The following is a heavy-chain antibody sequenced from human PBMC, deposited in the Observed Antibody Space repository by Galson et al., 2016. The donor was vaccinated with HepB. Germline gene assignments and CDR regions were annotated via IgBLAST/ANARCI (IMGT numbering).Heavy chain of an antibody. Sequence: SLRLSCAASGFTFSNYSMAWVRQAPGKGLEWVSSLTSSGCSKTYADSVRGRFTISRDNSNNKLFLQMNSLTTEDTAIYFCAKDRLSGHGDYSWGIFDVWGRGTEVTVSS. D-gene: IGHD4-17*01. V-gene: IGHV3-23*01. J-gene: IGHJ3*01. CDR3: AKDRLSGHGDYSWGIFDV. CDR2: LTSSGCSK. CDR1: GFTFSNYS.